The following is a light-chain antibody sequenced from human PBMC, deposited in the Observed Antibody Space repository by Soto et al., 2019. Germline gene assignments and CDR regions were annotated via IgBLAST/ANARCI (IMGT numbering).Light chain of an antibody. V-gene: IGKV3-20*01. CDR1: QNISSY. CDR3: QQSGT. J-gene: IGKJ1*01. CDR2: GAS. Sequence: IVLTQSPATLSLSPGKRATLSCRASQNISSYLIWYQQKPGQAPRLLIYGASSRATGIPDRFSGSGSGTDFTLTISRLEPEDFAVYYCQQSGTFGQGTKVDIK.